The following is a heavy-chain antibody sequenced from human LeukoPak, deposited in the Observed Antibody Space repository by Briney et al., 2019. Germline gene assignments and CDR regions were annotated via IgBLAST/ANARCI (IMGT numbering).Heavy chain of an antibody. Sequence: PGGSLRLSCAASGFTFSSYAMHWVRQAPGKGLEWVAVISYDGSNKYYADSVKGRFTISRDNSKNTLYLQMNSLRAEDTAVYYCARPLSQWLVRGGTFDIWGQGTMVTVSS. D-gene: IGHD6-19*01. CDR1: GFTFSSYA. V-gene: IGHV3-30-3*01. CDR3: ARPLSQWLVRGGTFDI. CDR2: ISYDGSNK. J-gene: IGHJ3*02.